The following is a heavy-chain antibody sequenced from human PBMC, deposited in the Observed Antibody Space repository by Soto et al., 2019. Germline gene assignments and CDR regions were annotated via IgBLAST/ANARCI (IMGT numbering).Heavy chain of an antibody. V-gene: IGHV3-53*01. CDR3: VRPLSSGRNYGKDG. Sequence: VHLVESGGGLIQPGGSLRLSCAASGLTVGDNYMSWVRQAPGMGLEWVSAIYYNGTTYYADSVKGRFTISRDTSKNTLSLQMDSLRVGDTAVYYCVRPLSSGRNYGKDGWGQGTTVTVSS. J-gene: IGHJ6*02. CDR1: GLTVGDNY. CDR2: IYYNGTT. D-gene: IGHD3-10*01.